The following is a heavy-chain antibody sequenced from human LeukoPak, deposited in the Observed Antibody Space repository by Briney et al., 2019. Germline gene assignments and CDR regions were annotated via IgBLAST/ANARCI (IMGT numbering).Heavy chain of an antibody. J-gene: IGHJ4*02. CDR2: INSDGSFT. D-gene: IGHD2-2*01. CDR1: GFTFSSYW. Sequence: GGSLRLSCAASGFTFSSYWMHWVRQAPGKGLVWVSRINSDGSFTNYADSVKGRFTISRDNSKNTLYLQMNSLRAEDTAVYYCARDLNIVVVPAAMPLDYWGQGTLVTVSS. V-gene: IGHV3-74*01. CDR3: ARDLNIVVVPAAMPLDY.